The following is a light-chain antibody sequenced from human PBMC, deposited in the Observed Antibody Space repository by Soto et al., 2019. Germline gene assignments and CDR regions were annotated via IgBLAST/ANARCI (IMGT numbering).Light chain of an antibody. Sequence: DIQVTQSPSTLSASVGDRVTITCRASQSVSRGLAWYQQKPGKAPNLLIYDASSLESGVPSRFSGSASGTDFTLTISSLQPEDFATYYCLQTYSTPGTFGQGTRLEIK. V-gene: IGKV1-5*01. CDR1: QSVSRG. CDR3: LQTYSTPGT. J-gene: IGKJ5*01. CDR2: DAS.